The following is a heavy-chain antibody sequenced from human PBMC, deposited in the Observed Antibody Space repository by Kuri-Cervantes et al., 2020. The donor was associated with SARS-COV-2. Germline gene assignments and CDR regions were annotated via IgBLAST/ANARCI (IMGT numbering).Heavy chain of an antibody. V-gene: IGHV4-34*01. D-gene: IGHD3-9*01. CDR1: GGSFSGYY. J-gene: IGHJ4*02. Sequence: GSLRLSCAAYGGSFSGYYWSWIRQPPGKGLEWIGEINHSGSTNYNPSLKRRVTVSVDTSKNQFSLKLSSMTAADTAVYYCARQSPYYDILTGYSYYFDYWGKGPLVPVSS. CDR3: ARQSPYYDILTGYSYYFDY. CDR2: INHSGST.